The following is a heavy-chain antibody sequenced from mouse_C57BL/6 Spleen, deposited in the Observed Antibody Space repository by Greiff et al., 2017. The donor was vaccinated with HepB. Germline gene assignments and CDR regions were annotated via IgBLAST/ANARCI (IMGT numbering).Heavy chain of an antibody. CDR3: ARWTNCIAY. Sequence: VQLQQSGAELMKPGASVKLSCRPPGYTFPASWIGWVKQRPGHGLEWIGEILPGSGSTNYNEKFKGKATFTADTSSNTAYMQLSSLTTEDSAIYYCARWTNCIAYWGQGTLVTVSA. J-gene: IGHJ3*01. V-gene: IGHV1-9*01. CDR2: ILPGSGST. D-gene: IGHD3-3*01. CDR1: GYTFPASW.